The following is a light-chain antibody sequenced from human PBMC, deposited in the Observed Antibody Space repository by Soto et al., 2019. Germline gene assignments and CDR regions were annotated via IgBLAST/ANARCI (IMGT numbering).Light chain of an antibody. CDR1: QSVSSNL. CDR2: GVS. V-gene: IGKV3-20*01. J-gene: IGKJ4*01. CDR3: RQYGTSLGFP. Sequence: EIVLTQSPGTLSLSPGERATLSCRASQSVSSNLLAWYQEKPGQAPRLLIYGVSKRATGIPDRFSGSGSGTDFTLTIRRLEAEDFAVYYCRQYGTSLGFPVGGGTKVDIK.